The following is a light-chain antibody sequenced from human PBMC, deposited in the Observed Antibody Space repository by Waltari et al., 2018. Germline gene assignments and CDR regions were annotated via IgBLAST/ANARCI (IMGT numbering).Light chain of an antibody. J-gene: IGLJ2*01. Sequence: SSELTQDPTVSVAMGQTVRITCQGDSLRSYYASRYQQTPGQAPKLVIFDKNNRPSGVPDRFSGSSSDNTAVLTITGAQAEDEASYYCHSRDASGVGGSFGGGTKLIVL. CDR2: DKN. CDR1: SLRSYY. V-gene: IGLV3-19*01. CDR3: HSRDASGVGGS.